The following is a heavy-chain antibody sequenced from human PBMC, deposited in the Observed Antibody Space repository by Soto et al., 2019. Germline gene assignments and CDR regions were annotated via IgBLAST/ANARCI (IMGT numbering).Heavy chain of an antibody. J-gene: IGHJ4*02. D-gene: IGHD1-7*01. CDR3: AKVPYNSWNYLYFDY. Sequence: GGSLRLSCAASGFTFSSYVMNWVRQAPGKGLEWVSGISGSGGNTYYADSVKGRFTISRDNSKNTLYLQMNSLRADDTALYYCAKVPYNSWNYLYFDYWGQGTLVTVSS. CDR2: ISGSGGNT. V-gene: IGHV3-23*01. CDR1: GFTFSSYV.